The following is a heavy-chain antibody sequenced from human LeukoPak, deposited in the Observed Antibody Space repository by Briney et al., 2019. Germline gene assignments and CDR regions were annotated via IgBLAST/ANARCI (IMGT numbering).Heavy chain of an antibody. CDR1: GFTFSNYA. D-gene: IGHD1-1*01. Sequence: GGSLRLSCAASGFTFSNYALSWVRQAPGKGLEWVSIITGTADRTYYADSVKGRFTISRDNSKNTLYLQMSRLRADDTAVYFCAMKGTGNGDCEPFDYRGQGTLVTVSS. CDR3: AMKGTGNGDCEPFDY. CDR2: ITGTADRT. V-gene: IGHV3-23*01. J-gene: IGHJ4*02.